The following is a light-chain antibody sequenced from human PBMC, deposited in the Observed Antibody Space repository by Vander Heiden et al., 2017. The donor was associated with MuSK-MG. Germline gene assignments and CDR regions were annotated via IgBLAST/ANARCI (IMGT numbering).Light chain of an antibody. CDR2: GAS. V-gene: IGKV3-15*01. CDR1: QSVSSS. Sequence: EIVMTQSPATLSVSPGERATLSCRASQSVSSSLAWYQQKPGQAPRLLIYGASTRATGIPARFSGSGSGTEFTLTISSLQSEDFAVYYCQQYNNWPTTFGQGTKVEIK. CDR3: QQYNNWPTT. J-gene: IGKJ1*01.